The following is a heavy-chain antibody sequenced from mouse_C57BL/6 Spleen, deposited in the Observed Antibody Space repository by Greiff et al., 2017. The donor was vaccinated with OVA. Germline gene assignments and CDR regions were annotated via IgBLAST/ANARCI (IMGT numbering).Heavy chain of an antibody. CDR1: GYTFTSYT. V-gene: IGHV1-4*01. CDR2: INPSSGYT. J-gene: IGHJ4*01. Sequence: QVQLQQSGAELARPGASVKMSCKASGYTFTSYTMHWVTQRPGQGLEWIGYINPSSGYTKYNQKFKDKATLTADKSSSTAYMQLSSLTSEDSAVYYCARKEDYSNYLRYAMDYWGQGTSVTVSS. CDR3: ARKEDYSNYLRYAMDY. D-gene: IGHD2-5*01.